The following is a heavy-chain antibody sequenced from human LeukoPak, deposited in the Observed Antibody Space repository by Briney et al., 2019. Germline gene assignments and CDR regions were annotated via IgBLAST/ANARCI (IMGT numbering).Heavy chain of an antibody. D-gene: IGHD6-13*01. V-gene: IGHV4-34*01. J-gene: IGHJ4*02. Sequence: LRLSCAASGFTFSSYAMHWIRQRPGKGLEWIGEINHSGSTNYNPSLKSRVTISVDTSKNQFSLKLSSVTAADTAVYYCARGAAAAYWGQGTLVTVSS. CDR3: ARGAAAAY. CDR2: INHSGST. CDR1: GFTFSSYA.